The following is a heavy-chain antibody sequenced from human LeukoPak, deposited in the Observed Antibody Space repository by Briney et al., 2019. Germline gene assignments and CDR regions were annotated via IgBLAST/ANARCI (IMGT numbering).Heavy chain of an antibody. CDR3: ARAYGDYLYYFDY. CDR1: GGTFSSYA. D-gene: IGHD4-17*01. V-gene: IGHV1-69*05. J-gene: IGHJ4*02. Sequence: GASVKVSCKASGGTFSSYAISWVRQAPGQGLEWMGGIIPIFGTANYAQKSQGRVTITTDESTSTAYMELSSLRSEDTAVYYCARAYGDYLYYFDYWGQGTLVTVSS. CDR2: IIPIFGTA.